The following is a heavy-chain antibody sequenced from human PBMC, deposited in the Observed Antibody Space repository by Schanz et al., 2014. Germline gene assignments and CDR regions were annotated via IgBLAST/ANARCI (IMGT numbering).Heavy chain of an antibody. D-gene: IGHD3-22*01. CDR3: ARDKNYDDSAEFGMDV. Sequence: EVQLVESGGGLVQPGRSLRLSCAASGFTFDNYAMHWVRQAPGKGLEWVSSISWNSGSVAYADSVKGRFTISRDDAKNSLYLQMNSLRAEDTAVYRCARDKNYDDSAEFGMDVWGQGTTVTVSS. CDR2: ISWNSGSV. V-gene: IGHV3-9*01. J-gene: IGHJ6*02. CDR1: GFTFDNYA.